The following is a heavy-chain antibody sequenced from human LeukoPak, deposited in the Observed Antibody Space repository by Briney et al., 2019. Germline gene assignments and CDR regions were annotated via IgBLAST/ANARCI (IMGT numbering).Heavy chain of an antibody. CDR3: ATAYNYGRDAFDI. J-gene: IGHJ3*02. CDR1: GYAFTSYY. V-gene: IGHV1-46*01. CDR2: INPSGGST. Sequence: ASVKVSCKASGYAFTSYYMHWVRQAPGQGLEWMGIINPSGGSTSYAQKFQGRVTMTRDTSTSTVYMELSSLRSEDTAVYYCATAYNYGRDAFDIWGQGTMVTVSS. D-gene: IGHD5-18*01.